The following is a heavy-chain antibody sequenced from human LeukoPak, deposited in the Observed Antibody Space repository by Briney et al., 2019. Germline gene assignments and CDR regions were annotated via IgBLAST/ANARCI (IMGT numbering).Heavy chain of an antibody. Sequence: GGSLRLSCAASGFIFSSYGMHWVRQAPGKGLEWVAFIRYDGSKKYYADSVKGRFTISRDNSKNTLYLQMNSLRAEDTAVYYCAKDRSGWYRYDYWGQGTLVTVSS. J-gene: IGHJ4*02. V-gene: IGHV3-30*02. D-gene: IGHD6-19*01. CDR1: GFIFSSYG. CDR2: IRYDGSKK. CDR3: AKDRSGWYRYDY.